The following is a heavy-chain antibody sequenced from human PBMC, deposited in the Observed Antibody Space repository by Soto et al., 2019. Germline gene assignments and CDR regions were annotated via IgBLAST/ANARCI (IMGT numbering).Heavy chain of an antibody. Sequence: PSETLSLTCTVSGGSINSSSYYWGWIRQSPGKGLEWIGSIYYSGITYYNPSLKSRVTISVDTSKNQFSVKLSSVTAADTAVYYCARALIAAAGSFDYWGQGTPVTVSS. CDR2: IYYSGIT. CDR3: ARALIAAAGSFDY. J-gene: IGHJ4*02. V-gene: IGHV4-39*01. D-gene: IGHD6-13*01. CDR1: GGSINSSSYY.